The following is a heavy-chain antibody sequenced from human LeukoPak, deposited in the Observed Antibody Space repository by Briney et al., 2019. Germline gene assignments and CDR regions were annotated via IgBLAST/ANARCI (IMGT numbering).Heavy chain of an antibody. D-gene: IGHD6-19*01. Sequence: KPSETLSLTCTVFGGSISSSYWSWIRQPPGKGLEWIGYIYYSGSTNYNPSFKSRVAISVDTSKNQFSLKLSSVTAADTAVYYCATWGIAVAGTFDYWGQGTLVTVST. CDR2: IYYSGST. J-gene: IGHJ4*02. CDR3: ATWGIAVAGTFDY. V-gene: IGHV4-59*08. CDR1: GGSISSSY.